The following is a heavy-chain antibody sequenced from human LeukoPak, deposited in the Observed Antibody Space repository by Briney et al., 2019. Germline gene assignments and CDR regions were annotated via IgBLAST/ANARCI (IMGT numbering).Heavy chain of an antibody. J-gene: IGHJ4*02. CDR2: ILTSETT. D-gene: IGHD1-26*01. CDR1: NGSISSYH. Sequence: KPSETLSLTCTVSNGSISSYHWSWVRQPPGKGLEWIGYILTSETTNYNPSLKSRLTISVDTSKNQFTLKLSSVTAADTAVYYCARLRVSGSYLYYFDYWGQGTLVTVSS. CDR3: ARLRVSGSYLYYFDY. V-gene: IGHV4-4*09.